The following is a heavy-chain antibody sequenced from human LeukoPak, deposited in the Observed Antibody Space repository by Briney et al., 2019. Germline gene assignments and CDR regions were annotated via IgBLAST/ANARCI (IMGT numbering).Heavy chain of an antibody. CDR2: ISGSGGST. V-gene: IGHV3-23*01. CDR3: AKDPQGSSGYHDY. J-gene: IGHJ4*02. CDR1: GFTFSSYA. Sequence: GGSLRLSCAASGFTFSSYAMSWVRQAPGKGLEWVSAISGSGGSTYYADSAKGRFTISRDNSMNTLYLQMNSLRAEDTAVYYCAKDPQGSSGYHDYWGQGTLVTVSS. D-gene: IGHD3-22*01.